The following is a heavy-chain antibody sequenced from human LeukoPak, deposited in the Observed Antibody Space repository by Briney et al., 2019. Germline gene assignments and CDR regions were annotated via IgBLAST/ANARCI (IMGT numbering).Heavy chain of an antibody. CDR1: GFTVSSNY. CDR3: AKSEADRYSSGYMDV. J-gene: IGHJ6*03. V-gene: IGHV3-66*02. Sequence: PGGSLRLACAASGFTVSSNYMSWVRQAPGKGLEWVSLIYSDGSTHYADSVKGRFTISGDNSKNTLYLQMNSLRTEDTAVYYCAKSEADRYSSGYMDVWGKGTTVTVSS. D-gene: IGHD6-25*01. CDR2: IYSDGST.